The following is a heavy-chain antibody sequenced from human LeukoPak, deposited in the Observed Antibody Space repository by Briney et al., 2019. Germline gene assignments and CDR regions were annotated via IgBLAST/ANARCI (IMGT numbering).Heavy chain of an antibody. CDR1: GGSFSGYY. Sequence: LSETLSLTCAVYGGSFSGYYWSWIRQPPGKGLEWIGEINHSGSTNYNPSLKSRVTISVDTSKNQFSLKLSSVTAADTAVYYCARGRSNCSGGSCPAGYFDYWGQGTLVTVSS. V-gene: IGHV4-34*01. CDR2: INHSGST. CDR3: ARGRSNCSGGSCPAGYFDY. D-gene: IGHD2-15*01. J-gene: IGHJ4*02.